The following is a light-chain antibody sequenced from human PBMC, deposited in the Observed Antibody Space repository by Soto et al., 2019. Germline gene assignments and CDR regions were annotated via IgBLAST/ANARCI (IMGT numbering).Light chain of an antibody. CDR1: SSDIGSYNL. J-gene: IGLJ3*02. Sequence: QSALTQPASVSGSPGQSITISCTGTSSDIGSYNLVSWYQHHPGKAPKLMIYENIKRPSGVSDRFSGSKSGNTASRTISGLQAEDEADYYCCSYAGSDNWAFGGGTKLTVL. V-gene: IGLV2-23*01. CDR3: CSYAGSDNWA. CDR2: ENI.